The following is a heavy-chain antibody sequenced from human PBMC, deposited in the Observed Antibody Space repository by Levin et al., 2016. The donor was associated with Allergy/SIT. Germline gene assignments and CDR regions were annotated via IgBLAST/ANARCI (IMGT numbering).Heavy chain of an antibody. CDR1: GGSISSYY. CDR3: ARTRLRQTYMVRGVMFDY. D-gene: IGHD3-10*01. V-gene: IGHV4-34*01. J-gene: IGHJ4*02. Sequence: SETLSLTCTVSGGSISSYYWSWIRQPPGKGLEWIGEINHSGSTNYNPSLKSRVTISVDTSKNQFSLKLSSVTAADTAVYYCARTRLRQTYMVRGVMFDYWGQGTLVTVSS. CDR2: INHSGST.